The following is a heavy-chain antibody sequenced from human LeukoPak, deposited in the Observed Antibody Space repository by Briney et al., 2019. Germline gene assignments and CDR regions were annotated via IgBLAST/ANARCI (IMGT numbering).Heavy chain of an antibody. CDR2: IYYSGST. V-gene: IGHV4-31*03. J-gene: IGHJ4*02. Sequence: SQTLSLTCTVSGGSISSGGYYWSWIRQHPGKGLEWIGYIYYSGSTNYNPSLKSRVSISVDTSKNQFSLKLSSVTAADTAVYYCARTGSTVTMLYPFDHWGQGTLVTVSS. CDR1: GGSISSGGYY. D-gene: IGHD4-17*01. CDR3: ARTGSTVTMLYPFDH.